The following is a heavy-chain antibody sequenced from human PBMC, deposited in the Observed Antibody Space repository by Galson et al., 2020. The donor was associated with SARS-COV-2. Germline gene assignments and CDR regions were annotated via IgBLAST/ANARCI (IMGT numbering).Heavy chain of an antibody. CDR2: IYTSGNT. Sequence: SETLSLTCTVSGASIRSGRYHWSWIRQPAGKGLESIGRIYTSGNTNYNPSLKSRVTISLDTSKNQFSLRLRSVTAADTAVDYCARVRGSGTFYGMDVWGQGTTVTVSS. V-gene: IGHV4-61*02. CDR1: GASIRSGRYH. D-gene: IGHD3-10*01. CDR3: ARVRGSGTFYGMDV. J-gene: IGHJ6*02.